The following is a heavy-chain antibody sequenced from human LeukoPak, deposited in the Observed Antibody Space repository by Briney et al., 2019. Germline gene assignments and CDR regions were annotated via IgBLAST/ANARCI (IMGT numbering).Heavy chain of an antibody. CDR1: GGSISSYY. Sequence: PSETLSLTCTVSGGSISSYYWSWIRQPPGKGLEWIGNIYYRGGTNYNPSLKCRLTISVDTSKNQFSLKLSSVTAADTAVYYCATSKLQLFPFDYWGQGSLVTVSS. V-gene: IGHV4-59*08. CDR2: IYYRGGT. D-gene: IGHD3-10*01. J-gene: IGHJ4*02. CDR3: ATSKLQLFPFDY.